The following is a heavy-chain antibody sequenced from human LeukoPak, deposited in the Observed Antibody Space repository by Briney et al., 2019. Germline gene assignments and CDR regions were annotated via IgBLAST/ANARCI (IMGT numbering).Heavy chain of an antibody. D-gene: IGHD2-2*01. J-gene: IGHJ6*02. CDR1: GFTFSSYA. CDR3: ARDLSYCSSTSCHGMDV. V-gene: IGHV3-23*01. Sequence: GGSLRLSCAASGFTFSSYAMSWVRQAPGKGLEWVSAISGSGGSTYYADSVKGRFTISRDNSKNTLYLQMNSLRAEDTAVYYCARDLSYCSSTSCHGMDVWGQGTTVTVSS. CDR2: ISGSGGST.